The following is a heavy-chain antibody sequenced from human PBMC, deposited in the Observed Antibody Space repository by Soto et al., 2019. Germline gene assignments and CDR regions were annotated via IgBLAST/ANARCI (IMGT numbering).Heavy chain of an antibody. Sequence: SETLSLTCTVSGGSISSYYWSWIRQPPGKGLEWIGYIYYSGSTNYNPSLKSRVTISVDTSKNQFSLKLSSVTAADTAVYYCARRGVVVPAAQMGWGYYYYYMDVWGKGTTVTVSS. CDR2: IYYSGST. V-gene: IGHV4-59*08. CDR3: ARRGVVVPAAQMGWGYYYYYMDV. D-gene: IGHD2-2*01. CDR1: GGSISSYY. J-gene: IGHJ6*03.